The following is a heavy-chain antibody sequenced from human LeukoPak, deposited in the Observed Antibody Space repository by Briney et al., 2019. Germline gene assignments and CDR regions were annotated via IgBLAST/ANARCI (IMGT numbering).Heavy chain of an antibody. Sequence: PGGSLRLSCAASGFTFSSYEMNWVRQAPGKGLEWVSYISSSGSTIYYADSVKGRFTISRDNAKNSLYLQMNSLRAEDTAVYYCASNYDSSGYFGGFDYWGQGTLVTVSS. CDR2: ISSSGSTI. CDR1: GFTFSSYE. D-gene: IGHD3-22*01. J-gene: IGHJ4*02. CDR3: ASNYDSSGYFGGFDY. V-gene: IGHV3-48*03.